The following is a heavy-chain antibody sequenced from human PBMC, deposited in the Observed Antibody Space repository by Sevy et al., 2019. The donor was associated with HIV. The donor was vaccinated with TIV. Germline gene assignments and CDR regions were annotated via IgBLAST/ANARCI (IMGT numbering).Heavy chain of an antibody. CDR3: AKDRVWELGDAFDI. CDR2: LSGRGGST. J-gene: IGHJ3*02. CDR1: GFTFSSYA. V-gene: IGHV3-23*01. D-gene: IGHD6-13*01. Sequence: GGSLRLSCAASGFTFSSYAMNWVRQAPGRGLEWVSGLSGRGGSTNYADSVKGRFTISRDNSMNTLYLQMSSLRAEDTAVYYCAKDRVWELGDAFDIWGQGTMVTVSS.